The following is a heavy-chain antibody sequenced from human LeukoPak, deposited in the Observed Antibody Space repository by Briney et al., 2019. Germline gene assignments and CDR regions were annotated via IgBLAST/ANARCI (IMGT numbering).Heavy chain of an antibody. J-gene: IGHJ4*02. CDR3: AREGYSSSWYVVEGGYFDY. V-gene: IGHV4-31*03. D-gene: IGHD6-13*01. CDR1: GDSISSGGYY. CDR2: IYYSGST. Sequence: PSETLSLTCTVSGDSISSGGYYWSWIRQHPGKGLEWIGYIYYSGSTYYNPSLKSRVTISVDTSKNQFSLKLSSVTAADTAVYYCAREGYSSSWYVVEGGYFDYWGQGTLVTVSS.